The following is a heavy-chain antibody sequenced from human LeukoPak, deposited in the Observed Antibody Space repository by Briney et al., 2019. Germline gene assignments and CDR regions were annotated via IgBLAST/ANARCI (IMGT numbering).Heavy chain of an antibody. J-gene: IGHJ6*04. CDR3: ASAPGTSPILSYGMDV. CDR1: GGTLSSYA. CDR2: IIPIFGTA. D-gene: IGHD2-2*01. Sequence: ASVKVSCKASGGTLSSYAISWVRQAPGQGLEWMGGIIPIFGTANYAQKFQGRVTITADESTSTAYMELSSLRSEDTAVYYCASAPGTSPILSYGMDVWGKGTTVTVSS. V-gene: IGHV1-69*13.